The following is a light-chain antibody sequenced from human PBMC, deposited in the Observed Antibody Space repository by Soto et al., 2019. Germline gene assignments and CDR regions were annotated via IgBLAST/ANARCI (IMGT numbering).Light chain of an antibody. J-gene: IGKJ5*01. CDR2: GAS. CDR1: QTINNN. V-gene: IGKV3D-15*01. Sequence: VRTQALATLSVSPRERATLSCRASQTINNNIAWYQLKDGQVPRLLIYGASTRATGIPDRFSASGSGTEFTLTISSLQPEDFAVYYCQQDIQWPITFGQGTRLEIK. CDR3: QQDIQWPIT.